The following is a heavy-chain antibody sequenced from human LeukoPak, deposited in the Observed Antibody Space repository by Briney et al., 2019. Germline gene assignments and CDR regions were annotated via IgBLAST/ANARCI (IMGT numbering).Heavy chain of an antibody. CDR1: GYTFTSYY. J-gene: IGHJ4*02. D-gene: IGHD3-10*01. CDR3: ARDHGSGSYYNY. Sequence: GASVKVSCKASGYTFTSYYMHWVRQAPGQGLEWMGIINPSGGSTSYAQKFQGRVTMTRDMSTSTVYMELSRLRSEDTAVYYCARDHGSGSYYNYWGQGTLVTVSS. V-gene: IGHV1-46*01. CDR2: INPSGGST.